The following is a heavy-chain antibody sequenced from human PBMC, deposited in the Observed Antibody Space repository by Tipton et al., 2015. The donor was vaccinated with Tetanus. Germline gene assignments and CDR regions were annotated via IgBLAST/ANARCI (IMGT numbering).Heavy chain of an antibody. CDR2: INHSGST. CDR3: ARHAARNSDFDY. CDR1: GGSISSGGYY. Sequence: TLSLTCTVSGGSISSGGYYWSWIRQHPGKGLEWIGEINHSGSTNYNPSLKSRVIISIDTSKNQFSLKLSSVTAADTAVYYCARHAARNSDFDYWGQGTLVTVSS. D-gene: IGHD6-25*01. V-gene: IGHV4-39*01. J-gene: IGHJ4*02.